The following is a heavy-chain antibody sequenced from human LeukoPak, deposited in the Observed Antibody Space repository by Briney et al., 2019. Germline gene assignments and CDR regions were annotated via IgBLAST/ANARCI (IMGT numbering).Heavy chain of an antibody. CDR1: GFTFSSYS. V-gene: IGHV3-21*01. Sequence: GGSLRLACAASGFTFSSYSMNWVRQAPGKGLEWVSSISSSSSYIYYADSVKGRFTISRDNAKNSLYLQMNSLRAEDTAVYYCARGPYSSSYYFDYWGQGTLVTVSS. D-gene: IGHD6-6*01. CDR3: ARGPYSSSYYFDY. J-gene: IGHJ4*02. CDR2: ISSSSSYI.